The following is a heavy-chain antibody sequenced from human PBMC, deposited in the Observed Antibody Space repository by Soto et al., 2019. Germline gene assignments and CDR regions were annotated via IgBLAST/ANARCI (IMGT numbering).Heavy chain of an antibody. V-gene: IGHV3-21*01. D-gene: IGHD3-22*01. J-gene: IGHJ3*02. CDR2: ISSSSSYI. CDR1: GFTFSSYR. CDR3: ARDYYDSSGYLGDVYTFDI. Sequence: PGGSLRLSCAASGFTFSSYRINWVRQAPGKGLEWVSSISSSSSYIYYADSVKGRFTISTDNITNSQYLQMNSLRAEDTAVYYCARDYYDSSGYLGDVYTFDIWGQGTMVTVSS.